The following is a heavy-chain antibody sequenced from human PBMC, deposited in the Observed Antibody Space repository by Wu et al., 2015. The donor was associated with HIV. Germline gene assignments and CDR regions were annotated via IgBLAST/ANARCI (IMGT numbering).Heavy chain of an antibody. CDR3: AREYYYDSIGYYYEDL. J-gene: IGHJ4*02. CDR2: ISSYTGDT. V-gene: IGHV1-18*01. CDR1: GYTFTNYG. D-gene: IGHD3-22*01. Sequence: QVQLVQSGAAVKKPGASVKVSCKTSGYTFTNYGISWVRQAPGQGLEWLGSISSYTGDTNYAQRLQGRVTMTTDTSTSTAYMELRTLRSDDTAVYYCAREYYYDSIGYYYEDLWGQGTLVTVSS.